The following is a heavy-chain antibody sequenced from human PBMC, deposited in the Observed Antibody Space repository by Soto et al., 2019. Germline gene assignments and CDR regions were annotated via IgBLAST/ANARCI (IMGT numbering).Heavy chain of an antibody. CDR1: GFTFSSYG. V-gene: IGHV3-30*18. D-gene: IGHD3-9*01. CDR2: ISYDGSNK. CDR3: AKSGLVPTDY. Sequence: GGSLRLSCAASGFTFSSYGMHWVRQAPGKGLEWVAVISYDGSNKYYADSVKGRFTISRDNSKNTLYLQMNSLRAEDTAVYYCAKSGLVPTDYCGQGTLVTVSS. J-gene: IGHJ4*02.